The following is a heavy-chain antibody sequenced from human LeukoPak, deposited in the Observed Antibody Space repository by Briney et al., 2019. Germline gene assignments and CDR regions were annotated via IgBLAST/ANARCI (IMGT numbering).Heavy chain of an antibody. V-gene: IGHV4-39*07. CDR3: ARAIAAAAMRN. CDR2: IYYSGST. Sequence: SETLSLTCTVSGGSISSSSYYWGWIRQPPGKGLEWIGNIYYSGSTYSNPSLKSRVTISVDTSKNQFSLKLRSVTAADTAVYYCARAIAAAAMRNWGQGTLVTVSS. D-gene: IGHD6-13*01. J-gene: IGHJ4*02. CDR1: GGSISSSSYY.